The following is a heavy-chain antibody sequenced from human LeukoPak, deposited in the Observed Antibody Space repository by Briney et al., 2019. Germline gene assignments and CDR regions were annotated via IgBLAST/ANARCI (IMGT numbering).Heavy chain of an antibody. CDR2: IYPGDSDT. J-gene: IGHJ4*02. V-gene: IGHV5-51*01. Sequence: RGESLKISCKGSGYSFTSYWIGWVRQMPGKGLEWMGIIYPGDSDTRYSPSFQGHVTISTDKSISTAYLQWSSLKASDTAIYYCARRGRSSSNFDFWGQGTLVAVSS. CDR1: GYSFTSYW. CDR3: ARRGRSSSNFDF. D-gene: IGHD6-6*01.